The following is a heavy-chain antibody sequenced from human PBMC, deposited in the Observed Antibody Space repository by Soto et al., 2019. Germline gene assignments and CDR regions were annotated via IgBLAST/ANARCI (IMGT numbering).Heavy chain of an antibody. CDR3: ARGLHCSGGSCYDSGNWFDP. CDR2: ISAYNGNT. J-gene: IGHJ5*02. CDR1: GYTFTSYG. Sequence: ASVKVSCKASGYTFTSYGISWVRQAPGQGREWMGWISAYNGNTNYAQKLQGRVTMTTDTSTSTAYMELRSLRSDDTAVYYCARGLHCSGGSCYDSGNWFDPWGQGTLVTVSS. V-gene: IGHV1-18*04. D-gene: IGHD2-15*01.